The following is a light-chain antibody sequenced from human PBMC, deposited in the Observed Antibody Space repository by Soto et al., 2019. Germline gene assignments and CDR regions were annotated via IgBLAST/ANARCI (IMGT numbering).Light chain of an antibody. CDR1: QSVSSD. CDR3: QHYKNRPLT. J-gene: IGKJ4*01. Sequence: EVVMTQSPATLSVYPGERATLSCRASQSVSSDLAWYQHKPGQAPRLLIYGASSRATGIPVKLSGSGSGTEFTFIISSLQSEDVAVYYCQHYKNRPLTFGGGTKLDIK. CDR2: GAS. V-gene: IGKV3-15*01.